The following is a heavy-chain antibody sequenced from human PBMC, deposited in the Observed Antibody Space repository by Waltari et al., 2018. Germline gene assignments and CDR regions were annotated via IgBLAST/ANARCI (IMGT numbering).Heavy chain of an antibody. CDR2: INPNSDGT. J-gene: IGHJ4*02. CDR1: GYTFTGYY. V-gene: IGHV1-2*02. D-gene: IGHD3-10*01. Sequence: QVQLVQSGAEVKKPGASVKVSCKASGYTFTGYYMHWVRQAPGQGLEWMGWINPNSDGTNYAQKFQGRVTMTRDTSISTAYMELSRLRSDDTAVYYCARLWFGELSLDYWGQGTLVTVSS. CDR3: ARLWFGELSLDY.